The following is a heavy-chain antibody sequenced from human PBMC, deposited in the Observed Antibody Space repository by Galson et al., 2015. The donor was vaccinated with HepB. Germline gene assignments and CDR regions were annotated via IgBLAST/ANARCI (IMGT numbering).Heavy chain of an antibody. V-gene: IGHV2-5*01. CDR2: IYWNDDK. Sequence: PALVKPTQTLTLTCTFSGFSLSTSGVGVGWIRQPPGKALEWLALIYWNDDKRYSPSLESRLTITKDTSKNQVVLTMTNMDPVDTATYYCAHRQEEVVVKDAFDIWGQGTMVTVSS. D-gene: IGHD3-22*01. CDR1: GFSLSTSGVG. CDR3: AHRQEEVVVKDAFDI. J-gene: IGHJ3*02.